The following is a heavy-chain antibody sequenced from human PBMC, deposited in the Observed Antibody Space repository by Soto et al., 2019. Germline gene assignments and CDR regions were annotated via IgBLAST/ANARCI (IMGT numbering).Heavy chain of an antibody. CDR2: INGDGIST. V-gene: IGHV3-74*01. D-gene: IGHD2-15*01. CDR3: ARISQGTSGRGGNSDSDY. Sequence: EVQLVESGGDLVQPGGSLRLSCAASGFTFSSYWMHWVRQDPEKGLVWVSRINGDGISTSYADSVKGRFTISRDNAKDALHLHMLSLGAEETAVYYCARISQGTSGRGGNSDSDYWGQGTLVTVSS. J-gene: IGHJ4*02. CDR1: GFTFSSYW.